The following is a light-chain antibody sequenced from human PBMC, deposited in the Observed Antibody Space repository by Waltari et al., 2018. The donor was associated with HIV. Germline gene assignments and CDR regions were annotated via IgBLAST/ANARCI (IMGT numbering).Light chain of an antibody. V-gene: IGLV3-1*01. J-gene: IGLJ2*01. CDR1: KLGDTY. CDR2: QSS. CDR3: QAWDSSSAVV. Sequence: SYELTQSPSVSVSPGQTASITCSGDKLGDTYVSWYQQKPGQSPVLVIYQSSKRPSEIPERFSGSNAGDTATLTISGTQAVEEADYYCQAWDSSSAVVFGGGTKLTGL.